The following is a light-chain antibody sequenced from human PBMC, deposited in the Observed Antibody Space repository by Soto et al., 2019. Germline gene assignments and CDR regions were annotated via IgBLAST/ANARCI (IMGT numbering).Light chain of an antibody. V-gene: IGLV2-14*01. CDR3: SSYTSSSTNV. Sequence: QSALTQPASVSGSPGQSITISCTGTSSDVGNYDYVSWYQQHPGKAPKLMIYEVGNRPSGVSNRFSGSKSGNTASLTISGLQAEDEADYYCSSYTSSSTNVFGTGTKLTVL. J-gene: IGLJ1*01. CDR2: EVG. CDR1: SSDVGNYDY.